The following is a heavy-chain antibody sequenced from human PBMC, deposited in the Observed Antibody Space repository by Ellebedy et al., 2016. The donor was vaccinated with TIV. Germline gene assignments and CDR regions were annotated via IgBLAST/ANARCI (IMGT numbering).Heavy chain of an antibody. V-gene: IGHV4-59*08. CDR3: ASTVMVMGATSAEFFQH. J-gene: IGHJ1*01. D-gene: IGHD2-21*01. CDR2: IYYSGNT. Sequence: SETLSLXXTLSGGSMSRNYWSWIRQPPGKGLEWIGYIYYSGNTNYNPSLRSRVTISMDTSKNQFSLMLSSVTAADTAVYYCASTVMVMGATSAEFFQHWGQGALVTVSS. CDR1: GGSMSRNY.